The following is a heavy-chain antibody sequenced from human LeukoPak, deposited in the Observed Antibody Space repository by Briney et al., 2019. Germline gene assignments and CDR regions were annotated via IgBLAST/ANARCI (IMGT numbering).Heavy chain of an antibody. J-gene: IGHJ3*02. Sequence: SETLSLTCAVYGGSFSGYYWSWIRQPPGKGLEWIGEINHSGSTNYNPSLKSRVTISVDTSKNQFSLKLSSVTAADTAVYYCARLVVAVAVPDAFDIWGQGTMVTVSS. V-gene: IGHV4-34*01. CDR3: ARLVVAVAVPDAFDI. CDR1: GGSFSGYY. D-gene: IGHD6-19*01. CDR2: INHSGST.